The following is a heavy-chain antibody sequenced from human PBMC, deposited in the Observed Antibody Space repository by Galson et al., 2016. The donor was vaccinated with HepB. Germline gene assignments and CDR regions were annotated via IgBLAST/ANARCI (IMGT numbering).Heavy chain of an antibody. Sequence: SLRLSCAASGFTFEDYSMHWVRQVPGKGLEWVCLINWDGSTKHCAESVRGRFSISRENINSSLHLQMNSLATEDSAFYYCAKDLFRGTGYYTGMDAWGQGTTATVSS. CDR3: AKDLFRGTGYYTGMDA. D-gene: IGHD2-21*01. V-gene: IGHV3-43*01. J-gene: IGHJ6*02. CDR2: INWDGSTK. CDR1: GFTFEDYS.